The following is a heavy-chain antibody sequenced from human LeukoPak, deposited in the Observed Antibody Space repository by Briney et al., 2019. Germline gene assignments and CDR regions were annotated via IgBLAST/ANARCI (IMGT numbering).Heavy chain of an antibody. J-gene: IGHJ3*01. CDR2: ISYDGRSD. Sequence: GGSLRLSCAASGFTFSSYAMNWVRQAPGKGLEWVADISYDGRSDHHADSVKGRFTISRDNSKNTLYLQMNSLRPEDTAVYYCARSRDGYNYNSFDLWGQGTMVIVSS. CDR3: ARSRDGYNYNSFDL. CDR1: GFTFSSYA. D-gene: IGHD5-24*01. V-gene: IGHV3-30*04.